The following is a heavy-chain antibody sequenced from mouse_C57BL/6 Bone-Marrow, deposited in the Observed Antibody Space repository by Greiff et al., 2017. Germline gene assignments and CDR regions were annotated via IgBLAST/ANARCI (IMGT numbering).Heavy chain of an antibody. Sequence: QVQLQQPGAELVKPGASVKLSCKASGYTFTSYCMQWVKQRPGQGLEWIGEIDPSDGYTNYNRKFKGKATLTADTSSSTAYMQLSSLTSEDSAVYYGARRGLRPFAYWGQGTLVTVSA. V-gene: IGHV1-50*01. J-gene: IGHJ3*01. CDR3: ARRGLRPFAY. CDR2: IDPSDGYT. D-gene: IGHD2-4*01. CDR1: GYTFTSYC.